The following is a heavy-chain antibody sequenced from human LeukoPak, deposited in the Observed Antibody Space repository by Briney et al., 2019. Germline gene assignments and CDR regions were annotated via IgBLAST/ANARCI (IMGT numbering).Heavy chain of an antibody. CDR3: ARRIVSSSSGFDY. V-gene: IGHV4-38-2*01. CDR1: GYSLSSGYH. CDR2: LYHSGST. J-gene: IGHJ4*02. Sequence: SETLSLTCAVSGYSLSSGYHWGWTRQPPGKGLEWIGFLYHSGSTYYDPSLKSRVTISVDTSKNQFSLKLSSVTAADTAVHYCARRIVSSSSGFDYWGQGTLVTVSS. D-gene: IGHD6-6*01.